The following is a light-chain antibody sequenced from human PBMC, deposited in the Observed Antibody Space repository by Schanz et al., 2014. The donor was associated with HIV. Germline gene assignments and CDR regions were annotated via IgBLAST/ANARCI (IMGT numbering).Light chain of an antibody. CDR2: GAS. J-gene: IGKJ1*01. Sequence: EIVLTQSPVILSLSPGERATLSCRASQSVTSSYLAWYQQKPGQAPRLLIYGASSRATGIPDRYSGSGSGTDFTLTISRLEPEDFAVYYCQQYGSSRTFGQGTKVEIK. CDR3: QQYGSSRT. CDR1: QSVTSSY. V-gene: IGKV3-20*01.